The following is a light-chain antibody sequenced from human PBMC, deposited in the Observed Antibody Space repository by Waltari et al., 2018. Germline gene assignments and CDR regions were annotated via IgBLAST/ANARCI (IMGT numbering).Light chain of an antibody. CDR1: SSDVGTYNL. CDR3: CSYNDGPYV. V-gene: IGLV2-23*02. Sequence: QSALTQPASVSGSPGQSITISCTGTSSDVGTYNLVSWYQQHPGKAPKLMIYEVTKRPSGASSRFSAASSGNTASLTISGLQAEDEADYYCCSYNDGPYVFGTGTKVTVL. J-gene: IGLJ1*01. CDR2: EVT.